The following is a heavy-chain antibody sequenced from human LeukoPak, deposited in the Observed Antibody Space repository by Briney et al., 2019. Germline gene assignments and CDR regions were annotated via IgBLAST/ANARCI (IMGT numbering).Heavy chain of an antibody. CDR3: ARERRLPTVTTPYYFDY. Sequence: SVKVSCKASGGTFSSYAISWVRQAPGQGLEWTGGIIPIFGTANYAQKFQGRVTITADESTSTAYMELSSLRSEDTAVYYCARERRLPTVTTPYYFDYWGQGTLVTVSS. V-gene: IGHV1-69*13. J-gene: IGHJ4*02. D-gene: IGHD4-17*01. CDR2: IIPIFGTA. CDR1: GGTFSSYA.